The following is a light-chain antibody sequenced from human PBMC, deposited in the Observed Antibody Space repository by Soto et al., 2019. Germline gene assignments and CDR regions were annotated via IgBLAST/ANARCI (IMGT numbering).Light chain of an antibody. J-gene: IGKJ1*01. Sequence: EMVLTKSPGTLTQSPAERATRSCRASQSVSNNYLAWYQQKPGQAPRLLIYGASNRATGIPDRFSGSGSGTDFTLTISRLEPEDFTVYYCQQYGSSGTFGQGTKVDIK. CDR1: QSVSNNY. CDR2: GAS. CDR3: QQYGSSGT. V-gene: IGKV3-20*01.